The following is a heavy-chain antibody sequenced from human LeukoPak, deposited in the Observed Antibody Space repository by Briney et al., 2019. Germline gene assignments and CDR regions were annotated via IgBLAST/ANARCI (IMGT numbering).Heavy chain of an antibody. CDR2: INNEGNDT. J-gene: IGHJ4*02. CDR1: GFTFTKYW. CDR3: ARGIYGNFDY. D-gene: IGHD4-17*01. Sequence: GGSLKLSCAASGFTFTKYWMHWVRQVPRKGLIWVSRINNEGNDTNYADSVKGRFTISRDNAKNTLYLQMNSLRAEDTAVYYCARGIYGNFDYWGEGSLVTVSS. V-gene: IGHV3-74*01.